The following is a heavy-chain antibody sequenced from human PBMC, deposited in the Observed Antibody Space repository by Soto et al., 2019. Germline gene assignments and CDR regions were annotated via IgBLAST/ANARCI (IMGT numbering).Heavy chain of an antibody. V-gene: IGHV4-4*07. D-gene: IGHD2-2*01. Sequence: PSETLSLTCTVSGGSISSYYWSWIRQPAGKGLEWIGRIYDSGSTNYNPSLKSRLTMLVGTSKNQFSLKLSSVTAADTAVYYCAREVYGSSTNGYHYYYGMDVWGQGATVTVSS. CDR1: GGSISSYY. CDR2: IYDSGST. J-gene: IGHJ6*02. CDR3: AREVYGSSTNGYHYYYGMDV.